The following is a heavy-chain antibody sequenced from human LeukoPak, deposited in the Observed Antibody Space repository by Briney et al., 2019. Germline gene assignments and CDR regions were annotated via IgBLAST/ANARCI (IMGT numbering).Heavy chain of an antibody. D-gene: IGHD3-22*01. J-gene: IGHJ3*02. V-gene: IGHV3-74*01. Sequence: GGSLRLSCAVSGFTFRNYGMHWVRQAPGKGLVWVSRINSDVSSTSYADSVKGRFTISRDNAKNTLYLQMNSLRAEDTAVYYCARGYDSSGYYYADAFDIWGQGTTVTVSS. CDR2: INSDVSST. CDR3: ARGYDSSGYYYADAFDI. CDR1: GFTFRNYG.